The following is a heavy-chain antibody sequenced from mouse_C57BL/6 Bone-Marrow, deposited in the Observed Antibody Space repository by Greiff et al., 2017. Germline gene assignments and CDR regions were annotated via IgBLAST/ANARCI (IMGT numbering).Heavy chain of an antibody. V-gene: IGHV1-47*01. D-gene: IGHD2-4*01. CDR1: GYTFTTYP. CDR3: ARGDYDYDGLDY. Sequence: VQLQQSGAELVKPGASVKMSCKASGYTFTTYPIEWMKQNHGKSLEWIGNFHPYNDDTTYNEKFKGKATLTLEKSSSTVYLELSRLTSDDSAVYYCARGDYDYDGLDYWGQGTTLTVSS. J-gene: IGHJ2*01. CDR2: FHPYNDDT.